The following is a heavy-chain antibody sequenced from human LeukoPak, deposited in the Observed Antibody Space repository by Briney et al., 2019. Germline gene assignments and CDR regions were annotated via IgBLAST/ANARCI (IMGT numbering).Heavy chain of an antibody. CDR3: ASRHSSTWTFDY. Sequence: GGSLRLSCAASGFTFSSQSMSWVRQAPGKGLEWVSHISSSSSTIYYADSVKGRFTISRDNAKNSLYLQMDSLRDEDTAMYYCASRHSSTWTFDYWGQGTLVTVSS. V-gene: IGHV3-48*02. CDR1: GFTFSSQS. J-gene: IGHJ4*02. CDR2: ISSSSSTI. D-gene: IGHD6-13*01.